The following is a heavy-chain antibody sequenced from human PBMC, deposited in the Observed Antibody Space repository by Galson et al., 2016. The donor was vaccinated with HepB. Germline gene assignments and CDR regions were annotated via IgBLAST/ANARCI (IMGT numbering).Heavy chain of an antibody. CDR3: ARIGYYDTSGYYYLYWYFDL. J-gene: IGHJ2*01. CDR1: GFTFSSYA. Sequence: SLRLSCAASGFTFSSYAMSWVRQAPGKGLEWVSAISGNAYSTYYADSVTGRFTISRDNSKNTLYVQMNSLRAEDTAVYCCARIGYYDTSGYYYLYWYFDLWGRGTPVTVSS. V-gene: IGHV3-23*01. CDR2: ISGNAYST. D-gene: IGHD3-22*01.